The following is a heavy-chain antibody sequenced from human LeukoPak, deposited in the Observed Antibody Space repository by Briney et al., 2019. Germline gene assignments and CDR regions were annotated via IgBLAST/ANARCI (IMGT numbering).Heavy chain of an antibody. CDR1: GFTFRTYA. J-gene: IGHJ5*02. CDR2: ITGSGTTT. V-gene: IGHV3-21*01. D-gene: IGHD2-15*01. Sequence: GGSLRLSCAASGFTFRTYAMTWVRQAPGKGLEWVSTITGSGTTTNYADSVKGRFTISRDNAKNSLYLQMNSLRAEDTAVYYCARDQGFNWFDPWGQGTLVTVSS. CDR3: ARDQGFNWFDP.